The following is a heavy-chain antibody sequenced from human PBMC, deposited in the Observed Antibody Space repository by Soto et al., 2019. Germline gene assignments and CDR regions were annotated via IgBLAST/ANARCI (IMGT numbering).Heavy chain of an antibody. CDR2: IYPGDSDT. V-gene: IGHV5-51*01. Sequence: PGESLKISCKGFGYSFTSYWIGWVRQMPGKGLEWMWIIYPGDSDTRYSPSFQGQVTISADKSISTSYLQWSSLKASDTAMYYCARTHGGGATTVDAFDIWGQGTMVTVSS. J-gene: IGHJ3*02. D-gene: IGHD1-26*01. CDR1: GYSFTSYW. CDR3: ARTHGGGATTVDAFDI.